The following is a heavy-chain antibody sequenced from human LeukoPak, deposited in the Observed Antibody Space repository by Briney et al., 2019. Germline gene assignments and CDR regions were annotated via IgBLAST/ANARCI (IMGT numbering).Heavy chain of an antibody. D-gene: IGHD6-13*01. J-gene: IGHJ6*02. CDR3: ARDPPAHSSSWYRPNYYYYGMDV. CDR2: VDHSGNS. V-gene: IGHV4-34*01. CDR1: GGSFGGYY. Sequence: SETLSLTCAVYGGSFGGYYWGWIRQPPGKGLAWIGEVDHSGNSIYNPSLKSRVTISLDTSKTQFSLKLSSVTAADTAVYYCARDPPAHSSSWYRPNYYYYGMDVWGQGTTVTVSS.